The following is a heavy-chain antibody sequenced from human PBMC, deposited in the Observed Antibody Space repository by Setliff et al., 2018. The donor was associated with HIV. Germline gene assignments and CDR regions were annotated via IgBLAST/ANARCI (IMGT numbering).Heavy chain of an antibody. CDR3: ARADCSGGSCYSPGY. J-gene: IGHJ4*02. D-gene: IGHD2-15*01. Sequence: PSETLSLTCTVSGGSISSYYWSWIRQPPGKGLECIGYIYYSGSTNYNPSLRSRVTISLDTSKNQFSLKLNSVTAADTAVYYCARADCSGGSCYSPGYWGQGTLVTVS. CDR1: GGSISSYY. CDR2: IYYSGST. V-gene: IGHV4-59*01.